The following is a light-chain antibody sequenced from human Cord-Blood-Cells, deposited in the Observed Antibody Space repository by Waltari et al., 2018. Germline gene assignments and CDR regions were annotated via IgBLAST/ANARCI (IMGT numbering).Light chain of an antibody. CDR1: QSVSSY. CDR2: DAS. CDR3: QQRSNRPPFP. V-gene: IGKV3-11*01. J-gene: IGKJ3*01. Sequence: EIGLTQSPATLSLSPGERATLSCRASQSVSSYLAWYQQKPGQAPRLLIYDASNRATRIPARFSGSASGTDFTLNISSLEPEDFAVYYCQQRSNRPPFPFGPGTKVDI.